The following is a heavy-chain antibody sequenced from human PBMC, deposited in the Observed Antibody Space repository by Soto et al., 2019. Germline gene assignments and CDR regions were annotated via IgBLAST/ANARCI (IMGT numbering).Heavy chain of an antibody. CDR2: IIPIFGTA. CDR1: GGTFSSYA. CDR3: ARDRYGDPPTYYYYGMDV. D-gene: IGHD4-17*01. V-gene: IGHV1-69*01. J-gene: IGHJ6*02. Sequence: QVQLVQSGAEVKKPGSSVKVSCKASGGTFSSYAISWVRQAPGQGLKWMGGIIPIFGTANYAQKFQGRVTITADESTSTAYMELSSLRSEDTAVYYCARDRYGDPPTYYYYGMDVWGQGTTVTVSS.